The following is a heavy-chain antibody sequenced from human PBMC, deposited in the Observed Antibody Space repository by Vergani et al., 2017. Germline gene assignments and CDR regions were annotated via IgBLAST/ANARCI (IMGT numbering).Heavy chain of an antibody. CDR2: IYYSGST. CDR3: ARDRVGGSWIDY. CDR1: GGSISNYY. V-gene: IGHV4-59*01. D-gene: IGHD6-13*01. Sequence: QVQLQESGPGLVKPSETLSLTCTVSGGSISNYYWTWIRQPPGKGLEWIGYIYYSGSTNYKPSLKSRVTISVDTSKNRFSLKLKSATAADTAVYYCARDRVGGSWIDYWGQGTLVTVSS. J-gene: IGHJ4*02.